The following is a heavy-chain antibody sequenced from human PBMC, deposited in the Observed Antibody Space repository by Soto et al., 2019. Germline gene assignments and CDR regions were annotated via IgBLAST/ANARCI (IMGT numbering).Heavy chain of an antibody. Sequence: QVQLVQSGAEVKKPGSSVKVSCKASGGTFSSYAISWVRQAPGQGLEWMGGIIPIFGTANYAQKFQGRVTITADESTSTAYMELSSLRSEDTAVYYCARDLGCSSTSCYTLHYYYYYGMDVWGQGTTVTVSS. D-gene: IGHD2-2*02. V-gene: IGHV1-69*01. CDR3: ARDLGCSSTSCYTLHYYYYYGMDV. CDR2: IIPIFGTA. J-gene: IGHJ6*02. CDR1: GGTFSSYA.